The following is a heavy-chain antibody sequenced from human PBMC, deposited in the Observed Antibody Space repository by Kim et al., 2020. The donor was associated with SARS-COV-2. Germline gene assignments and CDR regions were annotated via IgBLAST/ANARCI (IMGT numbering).Heavy chain of an antibody. J-gene: IGHJ4*02. V-gene: IGHV4-39*01. CDR1: GGSISTSSYY. CDR3: ARPDCGSTSCFNFDS. D-gene: IGHD2-2*01. Sequence: SETLSLTCTVSGGSISTSSYYWGWIRQPPGKGLEWIGNIYYNGATDYNPSLKSRVTVSVDTSKSQISLNLTSVTAADTGVYYCARPDCGSTSCFNFDSWGQGTLVIVSS. CDR2: IYYNGAT.